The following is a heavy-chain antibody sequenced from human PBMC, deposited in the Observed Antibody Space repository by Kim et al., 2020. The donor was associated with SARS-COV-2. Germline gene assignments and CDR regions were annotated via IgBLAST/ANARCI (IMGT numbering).Heavy chain of an antibody. CDR2: ITNDGRTI. J-gene: IGHJ4*02. D-gene: IGHD7-27*01. CDR1: GFTFSTYG. Sequence: GGSLRLSCAASGFTFSTYGMHWVRLVPGKGLVWVARITNDGRTITYADSVKGRFTISRDNSKNMLYLQMNSLRAEDTGVYFCARGTGDGCWGQGTLVTVSS. V-gene: IGHV3-74*01. CDR3: ARGTGDGC.